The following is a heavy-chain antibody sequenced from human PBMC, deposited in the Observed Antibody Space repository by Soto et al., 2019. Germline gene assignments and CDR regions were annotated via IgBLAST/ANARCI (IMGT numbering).Heavy chain of an antibody. Sequence: ASVKVSCKASGYTFTSYGISWVRQAPGQGLEWMGWISAYNGNTNYAQKLQGRVTMTTDTSTSTAYMELRSLRSDDTAVYCCARAAKYYDFWSAYSNYFDYWGQGTLVTVSS. CDR1: GYTFTSYG. D-gene: IGHD3-3*01. CDR3: ARAAKYYDFWSAYSNYFDY. J-gene: IGHJ4*02. CDR2: ISAYNGNT. V-gene: IGHV1-18*01.